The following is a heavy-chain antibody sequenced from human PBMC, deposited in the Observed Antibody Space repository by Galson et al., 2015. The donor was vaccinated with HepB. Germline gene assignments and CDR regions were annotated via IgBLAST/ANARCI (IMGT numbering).Heavy chain of an antibody. CDR1: GFTFSNYW. Sequence: SLRLSCAASGFTFSNYWMSWVRQAPGKGLEWVANIKQDGSEKYYVDSVKGRFTISRDNAKNSLYLQMNSLRAEDTAVYYCARKRGSSSCDYWGQGTLVTVSS. CDR2: IKQDGSEK. V-gene: IGHV3-7*03. CDR3: ARKRGSSSCDY. D-gene: IGHD6-13*01. J-gene: IGHJ4*02.